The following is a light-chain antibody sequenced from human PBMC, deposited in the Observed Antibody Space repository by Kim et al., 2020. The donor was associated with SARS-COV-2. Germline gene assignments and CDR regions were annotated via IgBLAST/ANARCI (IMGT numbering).Light chain of an antibody. J-gene: IGLJ1*01. Sequence: QSALTQPASVSGSPGQSITFSCTGTSSDVGAYNYISWYQQHPGKATILMIYDVSKRPSGLSNRFSGSKSGDTASLTISGLQAEDEAYYYCRSYTRISTYVFGSGTKVTVL. V-gene: IGLV2-14*03. CDR3: RSYTRISTYV. CDR1: SSDVGAYNY. CDR2: DVS.